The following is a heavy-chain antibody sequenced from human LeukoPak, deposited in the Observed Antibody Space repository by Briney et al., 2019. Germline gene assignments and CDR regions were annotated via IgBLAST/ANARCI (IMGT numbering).Heavy chain of an antibody. Sequence: SETLSLTCTVSGYSISSGRYWGWIRQPPGKGLEWIGSIYHSGSTYYNPSLKSRVTMSVDTSKNQFSLKLSSVTAADTAVYYCALGRTELYDYWGQGTLVTVSS. D-gene: IGHD3-10*01. CDR3: ALGRTELYDY. V-gene: IGHV4-38-2*02. CDR2: IYHSGST. J-gene: IGHJ4*02. CDR1: GYSISSGRY.